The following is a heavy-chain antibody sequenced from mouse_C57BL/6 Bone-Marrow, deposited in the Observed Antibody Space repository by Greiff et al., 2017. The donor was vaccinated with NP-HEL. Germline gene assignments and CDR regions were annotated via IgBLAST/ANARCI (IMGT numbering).Heavy chain of an antibody. CDR3: ARIEHYYGSSYVPYFDY. D-gene: IGHD1-1*01. Sequence: QVTLKESGPGILQPSQTLSLTCSFSGFSLSTFGMGVGWIRQPSGKGLEWLAHIWWDDDKYYNPALKSRLTISKDTSKNQVFLKIANVDTADTATYYCARIEHYYGSSYVPYFDYWGQGTTLTVSS. V-gene: IGHV8-8*01. J-gene: IGHJ2*01. CDR1: GFSLSTFGMG. CDR2: IWWDDDK.